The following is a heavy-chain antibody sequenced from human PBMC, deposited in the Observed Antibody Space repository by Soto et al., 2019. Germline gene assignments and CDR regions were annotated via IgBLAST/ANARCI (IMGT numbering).Heavy chain of an antibody. Sequence: SETLSLTCTVSGGSISSYYWSWIRQPPGKGLEWIGYIYYSGSTNYNPSLKSRVTISVDTSKNQFSLKLSSVTAADTAVYYCARHERSEEMATIREFDAIRAFDIWGQGTMVTVSS. D-gene: IGHD5-12*01. CDR1: GGSISSYY. CDR3: ARHERSEEMATIREFDAIRAFDI. V-gene: IGHV4-59*08. CDR2: IYYSGST. J-gene: IGHJ3*02.